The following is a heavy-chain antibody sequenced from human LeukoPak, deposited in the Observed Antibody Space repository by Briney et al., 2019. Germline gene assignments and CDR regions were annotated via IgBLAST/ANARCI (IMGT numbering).Heavy chain of an antibody. J-gene: IGHJ4*02. CDR3: ARGGRYGKFDY. V-gene: IGHV4-59*12. CDR1: GGSISSYY. D-gene: IGHD5-18*01. Sequence: SETLSLTCTVSGGSISSYYWSWIRQPPGKGLEWIGYIYYSGSTYYNPSLKSRVTISVDTSKNQFSLKLSSVTAADTAVYYCARGGRYGKFDYWGQGTLVTVSS. CDR2: IYYSGST.